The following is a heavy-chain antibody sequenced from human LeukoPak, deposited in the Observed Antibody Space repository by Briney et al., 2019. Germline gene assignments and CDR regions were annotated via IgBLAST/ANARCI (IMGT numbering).Heavy chain of an antibody. V-gene: IGHV1-69*04. J-gene: IGHJ4*02. D-gene: IGHD2-21*01. CDR2: IIPIFGIA. CDR3: ARPLYRWIVVVSEVDY. Sequence: GASVKVSCRASGGTFSSYAISWVRQAPGQGLEWMGRIIPIFGIANYAQRFQGRVTITADKSTSTAYMELSSLRAEDTAVYYCARPLYRWIVVVSEVDYWAREPWSPSPQ. CDR1: GGTFSSYA.